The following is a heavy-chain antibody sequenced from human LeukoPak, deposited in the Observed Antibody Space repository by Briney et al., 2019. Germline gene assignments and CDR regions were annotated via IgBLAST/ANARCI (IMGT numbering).Heavy chain of an antibody. J-gene: IGHJ1*01. V-gene: IGHV3-74*01. CDR2: IKSDGSI. CDR1: GFTFSTYW. CDR3: ARAPSEIGGYYPEYFRH. Sequence: GGSLRLSCAASGFTFSTYWMHWVRQAPGKGLVWVSRIKSDGSINYADSVKGRFTISRDNAKNTVSLQMNSLRPEDTGVYYCARAPSEIGGYYPEYFRHWGQGTLVTVSS. D-gene: IGHD3-22*01.